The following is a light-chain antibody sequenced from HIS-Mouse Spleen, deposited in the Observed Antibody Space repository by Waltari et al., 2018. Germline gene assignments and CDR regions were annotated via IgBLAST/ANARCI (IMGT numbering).Light chain of an antibody. Sequence: DIQLTQSPSFLSASVGHRVTITCRASQGISSYLAWYQQKPGKAPKLLIYAASTLQSGVPSRFSGSGSGTEFTLTISSLQPEDFATYYCQQLNSYPITFGQGTRLEIK. J-gene: IGKJ5*01. CDR1: QGISSY. V-gene: IGKV1-9*01. CDR3: QQLNSYPIT. CDR2: AAS.